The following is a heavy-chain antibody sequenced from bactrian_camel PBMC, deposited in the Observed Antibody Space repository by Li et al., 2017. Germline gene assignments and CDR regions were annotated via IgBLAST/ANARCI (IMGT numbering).Heavy chain of an antibody. V-gene: IGHV3S40*01. J-gene: IGHJ4*01. CDR1: GFASATFG. CDR3: ATLGTLGD. Sequence: DVQLVESGGGSVQAGGSLRLSCVASGFASATFGHPCMAWFRQAPGKGLEWVSSIASDGDITRYAESVKGRFTSSRDNAKNTVYLQMNSLQSEDTALYYCATLGTLGDWGQGTQVTVS. D-gene: IGHD7*01. CDR2: IASDGDIT.